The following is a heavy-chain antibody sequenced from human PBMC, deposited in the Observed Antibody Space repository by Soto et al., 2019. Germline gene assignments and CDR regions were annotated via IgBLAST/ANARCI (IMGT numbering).Heavy chain of an antibody. CDR3: ARKKDYYDSSGPFDP. CDR1: GGTFSSYA. V-gene: IGHV1-69*06. CDR2: IIPIFGTA. J-gene: IGHJ5*02. Sequence: GASVKVSCKASGGTFSSYAISWVRQAPGQGLEWMGGIIPIFGTANYAQKFQGRVTITADKSTSTAYMELSSLRSEDTAVYYCARKKDYYDSSGPFDPWGQGTLVTVSS. D-gene: IGHD3-22*01.